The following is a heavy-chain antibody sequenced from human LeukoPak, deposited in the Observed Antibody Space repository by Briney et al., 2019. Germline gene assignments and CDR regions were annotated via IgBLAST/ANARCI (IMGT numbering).Heavy chain of an antibody. J-gene: IGHJ5*02. Sequence: PSETLSLTCTVSGGSISSSSYYWGWIRQPPGKGLEWIGSIYYSGSTYYNPSLKSRVTISVDTSKNQFSLKLSSVTAADTAVYYCARELSDIVVVVAASNWFDPWGQGTLVTVSS. CDR3: ARELSDIVVVVAASNWFDP. CDR2: IYYSGST. V-gene: IGHV4-39*07. CDR1: GGSISSSSYY. D-gene: IGHD2-15*01.